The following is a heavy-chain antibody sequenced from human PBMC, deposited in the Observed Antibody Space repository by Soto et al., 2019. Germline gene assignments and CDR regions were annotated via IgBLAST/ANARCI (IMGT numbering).Heavy chain of an antibody. CDR2: IYWDDDK. J-gene: IGHJ4*02. V-gene: IGHV2-5*02. CDR1: GFSLSTSGVG. CDR3: AHIYQARPDFDY. Sequence: QITLKESGPTLVKPTQTLTLTCTFSGFSLSTSGVGVGWIRQPPGKALEWLALIYWDDDKRYSPSLKSRLTITKYTSKNQVVLTMTNMHPVDTATYYCAHIYQARPDFDYWGQGTLVTVSS. D-gene: IGHD6-6*01.